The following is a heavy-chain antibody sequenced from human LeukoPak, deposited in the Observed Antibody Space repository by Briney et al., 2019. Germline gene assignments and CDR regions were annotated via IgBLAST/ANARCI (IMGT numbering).Heavy chain of an antibody. Sequence: KTGGSLRLSCAASGFTFSSDSINWVRQAPGKGLEWVSYISESSSYTYYAQSVKGRFTISRDNAKNSLYLQMNSLRGEYTAVYYCARDDAATARASGMDVWGKGTTVTVSS. J-gene: IGHJ6*04. CDR1: GFTFSSDS. V-gene: IGHV3-21*01. D-gene: IGHD6-6*01. CDR2: ISESSSYT. CDR3: ARDDAATARASGMDV.